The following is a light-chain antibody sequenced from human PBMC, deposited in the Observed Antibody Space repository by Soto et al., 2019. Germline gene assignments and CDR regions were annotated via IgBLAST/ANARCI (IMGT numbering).Light chain of an antibody. CDR3: LQHNGYPHT. CDR2: AAS. J-gene: IGKJ2*01. V-gene: IGKV1-17*01. CDR1: QGIGND. Sequence: DIQMTQSPSSLSASVGDRVTITCRASQGIGNDLGWSQQKPGKAPTRLIDAASILESGVPSRFSGSGSGTEFTLTSSSLQPEDFAPYFCLQHNGYPHTLGHGTKLEIK.